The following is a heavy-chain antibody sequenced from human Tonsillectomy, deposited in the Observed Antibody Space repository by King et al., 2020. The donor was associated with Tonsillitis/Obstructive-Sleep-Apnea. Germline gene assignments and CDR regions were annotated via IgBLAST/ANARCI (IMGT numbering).Heavy chain of an antibody. CDR3: TRQNSGRRTDY. CDR2: MSYSGGT. D-gene: IGHD1-26*01. V-gene: IGHV4-39*01. J-gene: IGHJ4*02. Sequence: LQLQESGPGLVEPSETLSLTCTVSGGSISSSSSSWGWIRQPPGKGLEWIGSMSYSGGTYYNPSLTCRVTISGDPPNNKFSLKLSSVTAADTAVYYCTRQNSGRRTDYWGQGTLVTVSS. CDR1: GGSISSSSSS.